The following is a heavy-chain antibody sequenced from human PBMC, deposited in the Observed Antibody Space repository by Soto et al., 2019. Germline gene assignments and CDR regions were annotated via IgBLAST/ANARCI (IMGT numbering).Heavy chain of an antibody. Sequence: EVQLLESGGGLVRPGGSLRLSCAASGLTFSTSAMTWVRQAPGRGLEWVSTISGLGAGTYYADSVKGRFTISRDNSKNTVYLQMDSLRAEDTAVYYCSSSRTGYYFDYWGQGTLVTVSS. D-gene: IGHD2-2*01. CDR2: ISGLGAGT. CDR1: GLTFSTSA. J-gene: IGHJ4*02. V-gene: IGHV3-23*01. CDR3: SSSRTGYYFDY.